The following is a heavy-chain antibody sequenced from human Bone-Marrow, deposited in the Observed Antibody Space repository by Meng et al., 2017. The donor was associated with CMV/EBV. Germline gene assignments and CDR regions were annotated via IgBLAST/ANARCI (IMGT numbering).Heavy chain of an antibody. D-gene: IGHD1-26*01. CDR3: ASASGSLF. Sequence: GESLKISCAASGFTFGSYAMHWVRQAPGKGLEWVSVISYDGSHEYYADSVKGRFTISRDNAKNTLYLQMNSLRAEDTAVYYCASASGSLFWGQGTTVTVSS. CDR2: ISYDGSHE. J-gene: IGHJ6*02. CDR1: GFTFGSYA. V-gene: IGHV3-30*04.